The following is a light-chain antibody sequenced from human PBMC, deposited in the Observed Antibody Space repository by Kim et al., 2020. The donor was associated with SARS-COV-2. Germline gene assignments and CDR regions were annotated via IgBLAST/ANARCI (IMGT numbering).Light chain of an antibody. J-gene: IGKJ4*01. CDR2: GAS. CDR3: QQYSNWPLT. V-gene: IGKV3-15*01. Sequence: SPGERATISCRARQSVSSDYLAWYQQKPGQAPSLLIYGASTRATGIPARFSGSGSGTEFTLTISSLQSEDFAVYYCQQYSNWPLTFGGGTKVDIK. CDR1: QSVSSD.